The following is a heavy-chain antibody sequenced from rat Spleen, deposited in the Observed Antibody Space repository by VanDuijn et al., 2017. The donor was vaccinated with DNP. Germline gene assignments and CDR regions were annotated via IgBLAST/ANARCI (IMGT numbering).Heavy chain of an antibody. CDR3: ANYNYYDGTY. Sequence: EVQLVETGGGLVQPGRSLKLSCVASGFTFSSYWMYWIRQAPGKGLEWVASITRDGGSTYYPDSVKGRFTISRDNAENTVYLQMNSLRSEDTATYYCANYNYYDGTYWGQGVMVTVSS. CDR1: GFTFSSYW. CDR2: ITRDGGST. D-gene: IGHD1-12*02. J-gene: IGHJ2*01. V-gene: IGHV5-58*01.